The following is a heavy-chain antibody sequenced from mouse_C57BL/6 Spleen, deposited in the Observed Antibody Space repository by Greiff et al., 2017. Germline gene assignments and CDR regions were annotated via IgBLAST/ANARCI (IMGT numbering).Heavy chain of an antibody. CDR1: GYSITSGYY. CDR3: ARVSSGYYYAMDY. CDR2: ISYDGSN. Sequence: EVQLVESGPGLVKPSQSLSLTCSVPGYSITSGYYWNWIRQFPGNKLEWMGYISYDGSNNYNPSLKNRISITRDTSKNQFFLKLNSVTTEDTTTYYCARVSSGYYYAMDYWGQGTSVTVSS. V-gene: IGHV3-6*01. D-gene: IGHD3-2*02. J-gene: IGHJ4*01.